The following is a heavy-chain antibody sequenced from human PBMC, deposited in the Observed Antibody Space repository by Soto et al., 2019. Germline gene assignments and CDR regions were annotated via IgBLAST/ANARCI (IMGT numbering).Heavy chain of an antibody. CDR1: GYTFTSYY. J-gene: IGHJ3*02. V-gene: IGHV1-46*01. CDR2: INPSGGST. CDR3: ARDLRLRYFDRIYDAFDI. D-gene: IGHD3-9*01. Sequence: ASVKVSCKASGYTFTSYYMHWVRQAPGQGLEWMGIINPSGGSTSYAQKFQGRVTMTRDTSTSTAYMELRSLRSDDTAVYYCARDLRLRYFDRIYDAFDIWGQGTLVTVSS.